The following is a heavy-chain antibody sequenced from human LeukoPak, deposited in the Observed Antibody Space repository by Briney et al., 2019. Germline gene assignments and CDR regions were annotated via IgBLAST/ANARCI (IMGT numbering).Heavy chain of an antibody. CDR3: ARERGSGYYHH. J-gene: IGHJ5*02. CDR2: IIPIFGTA. Sequence: RASVKVSCKASGGTFSSYAISWVRQAPGQGLEWMGGIIPIFGTANYAQKFQGRVTITADESASTAYMELSSLRSEDTAVYYCARERGSGYYHHWGQGTLVTVSS. CDR1: GGTFSSYA. D-gene: IGHD3-22*01. V-gene: IGHV1-69*13.